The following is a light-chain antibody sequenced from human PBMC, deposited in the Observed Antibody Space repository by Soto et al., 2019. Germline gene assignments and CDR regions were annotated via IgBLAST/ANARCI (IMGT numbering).Light chain of an antibody. CDR2: AAS. CDR1: QSISSY. CDR3: QQSYSTTQT. V-gene: IGKV1-39*01. J-gene: IGKJ1*01. Sequence: DIQMTQSPSSVSASVGDRVTITCRASQSISSYLNWYQQKPGKAPKLLIYAASSLQSGVPSRFSGSVSGTDGTLTISSLKTEDGPTYYGQQSYSTTQTFGQGTKVDIK.